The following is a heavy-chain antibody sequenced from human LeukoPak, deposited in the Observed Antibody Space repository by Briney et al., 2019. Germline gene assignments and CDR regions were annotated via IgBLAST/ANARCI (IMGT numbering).Heavy chain of an antibody. J-gene: IGHJ5*02. V-gene: IGHV3-23*01. CDR3: ARDYGQQLSNWFDP. D-gene: IGHD6-13*01. CDR2: TSGSGDTT. CDR1: GFTFSSYA. Sequence: GGSLRLSCAASGFTFSSYAMSWVRQAPGKGLEWVSATSGSGDTTYYADSVKGRFTISRDNSKNTLYLQMNSLRAEDTAIYYCARDYGQQLSNWFDPWGQGTLVTVSS.